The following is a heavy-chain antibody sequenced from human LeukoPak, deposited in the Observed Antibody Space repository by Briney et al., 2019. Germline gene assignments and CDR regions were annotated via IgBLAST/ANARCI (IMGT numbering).Heavy chain of an antibody. D-gene: IGHD3-16*02. CDR3: ARVGRLGELSLGY. J-gene: IGHJ4*02. Sequence: SETLSLTCTVSGGSISGHYWSWIRQPPGNGLEWIGYIKYSGSTNYNPSLKSRVTISVDTSKNQFSLKMSSVTAADTAVYYCARVGRLGELSLGYWGQGTLVTVSS. V-gene: IGHV4-59*11. CDR1: GGSISGHY. CDR2: IKYSGST.